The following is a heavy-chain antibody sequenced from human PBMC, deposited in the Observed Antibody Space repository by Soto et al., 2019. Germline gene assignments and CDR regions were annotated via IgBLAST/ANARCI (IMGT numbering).Heavy chain of an antibody. Sequence: SETLSLTCTVSGGSINSYYWSWSRQPAGQGLEWIGRFHLSGRNNSNPSLKSRVTMSVDTSKNQFSLKLSSVTAADTAVYYCARDRIITLRGGGYGMDVWGQGTTVTVSS. D-gene: IGHD3-10*01. V-gene: IGHV4-4*07. CDR3: ARDRIITLRGGGYGMDV. J-gene: IGHJ6*02. CDR1: GGSINSYY. CDR2: FHLSGRN.